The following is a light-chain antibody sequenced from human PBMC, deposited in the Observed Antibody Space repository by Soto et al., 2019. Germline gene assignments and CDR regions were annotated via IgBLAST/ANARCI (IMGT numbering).Light chain of an antibody. V-gene: IGLV6-57*02. CDR3: QSYDSSTVV. Sequence: NFMLTQPHSVSGSPGKTVTISCTGSSGSIASNYVQWYQQRPGSAPTTVIYEDNQRPSGVPDRFSGSIDSSSNSASLTISGLKTEDEADYYCQSYDSSTVVFGGGTKVTVL. J-gene: IGLJ2*01. CDR2: EDN. CDR1: SGSIASNY.